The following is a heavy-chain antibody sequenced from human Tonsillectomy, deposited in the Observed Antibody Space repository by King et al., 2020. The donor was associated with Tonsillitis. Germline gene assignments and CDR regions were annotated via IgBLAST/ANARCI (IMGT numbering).Heavy chain of an antibody. CDR1: GYSFTNKW. D-gene: IGHD3-10*01. J-gene: IGHJ4*02. CDR2: IYPGDADT. V-gene: IGHV5-51*01. CDR3: AKHRGGYFASGTFDY. Sequence: VQLVQSGAEVKKPGESLKISCKGSGYSFTNKWSGWVRQMPGKGLEWMGFIYPGDADTTYSPSFQGQVTILADKSIRTAYLQWSSLKASDTAMYYCAKHRGGYFASGTFDYWGQGTLVTVSS.